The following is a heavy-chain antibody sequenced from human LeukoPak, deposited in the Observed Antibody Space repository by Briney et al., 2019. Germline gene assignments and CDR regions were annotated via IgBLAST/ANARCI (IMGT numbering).Heavy chain of an antibody. CDR3: ARDRAWNYFDY. V-gene: IGHV3-21*01. D-gene: IGHD3-3*01. Sequence: GGSLRLSCAASGFTFGIYSMNWVRQAPGKGREWVSSISSSSRYIYYADSVKGRFTISRDNGKNSLYLQMNSLRAEDTAVYYCARDRAWNYFDYWGQGTLVTVSS. CDR1: GFTFGIYS. CDR2: ISSSSRYI. J-gene: IGHJ4*02.